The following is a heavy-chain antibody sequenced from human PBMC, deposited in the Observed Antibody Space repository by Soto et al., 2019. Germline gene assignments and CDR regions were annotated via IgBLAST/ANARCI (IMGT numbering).Heavy chain of an antibody. CDR3: ARCIAAAGTPLDY. CDR1: GYTLTSYY. CDR2: INPSGGST. J-gene: IGHJ4*02. D-gene: IGHD6-13*01. V-gene: IGHV1-46*01. Sequence: VKVSCKESGYTLTSYYMHWVRQAPGQGLEWMGIINPSGGSTSYAQKFQGRVTMTRDTSTSTVYMELSSLRSEDTAVYYCARCIAAAGTPLDYWGQGTLVTVSS.